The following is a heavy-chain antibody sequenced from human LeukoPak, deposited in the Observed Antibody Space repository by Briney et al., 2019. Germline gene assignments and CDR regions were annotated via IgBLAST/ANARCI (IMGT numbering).Heavy chain of an antibody. Sequence: GGSLRLSCAASGFTFSSYGMHWVRQAPGKGLEWVAFIHYDGNNAYYADSVKGRFTISRDNSKNTLYLQMNSLRAEDTAVYYCAKAGNLGGSNYLYYYYYMDVWGKGTTDTISS. CDR1: GFTFSSYG. V-gene: IGHV3-30*02. J-gene: IGHJ6*03. D-gene: IGHD1-26*01. CDR2: IHYDGNNA. CDR3: AKAGNLGGSNYLYYYYYMDV.